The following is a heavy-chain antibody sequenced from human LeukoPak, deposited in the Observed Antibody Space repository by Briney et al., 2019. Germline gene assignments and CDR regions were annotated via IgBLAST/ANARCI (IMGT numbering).Heavy chain of an antibody. D-gene: IGHD3-22*01. CDR1: GYIFTGYS. V-gene: IGHV1-2*02. Sequence: ATVKVSCKASGYIFTGYSMHWVRQAPGQGLEWVGWINTYCGCRNYAQKFQGRVTMTRDTSISTAYMELSSLRSDDTAVYYCARTQKYYDSSGYPYWGQGTLVTVSS. J-gene: IGHJ4*02. CDR3: ARTQKYYDSSGYPY. CDR2: INTYCGCR.